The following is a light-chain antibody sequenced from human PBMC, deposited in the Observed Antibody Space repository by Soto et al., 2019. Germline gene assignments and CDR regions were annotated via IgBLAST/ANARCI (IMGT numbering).Light chain of an antibody. CDR2: LNSDGSH. J-gene: IGLJ1*01. Sequence: QLVLTQSPSASASLGASVKLTCTLSSGHSNYAIAWHQQQPEKGPRYLMKLNSDGSHNKGDGIPDRFSGSSSGAERYLTISSLQSEAEADYYCCSYAGSYTWVFGTGTKLTVL. V-gene: IGLV4-69*01. CDR1: SGHSNYA. CDR3: CSYAGSYTWV.